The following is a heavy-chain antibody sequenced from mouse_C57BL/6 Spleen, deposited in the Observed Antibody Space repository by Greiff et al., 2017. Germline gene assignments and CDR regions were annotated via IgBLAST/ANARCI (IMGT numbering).Heavy chain of an antibody. CDR1: GYTFTGYW. J-gene: IGHJ1*03. CDR3: ALDSSGYVWYFDV. V-gene: IGHV1-9*01. D-gene: IGHD3-2*02. CDR2: ILPGSGST. Sequence: QVQLQQSGAELMKPGASVKLSCKATGYTFTGYWIEWVKQRPGHGLEWIGEILPGSGSTNYNEKFKGKATFTADTSSNTAYMQLSSLTTEDSAIYYCALDSSGYVWYFDVWGTGTTVTVSS.